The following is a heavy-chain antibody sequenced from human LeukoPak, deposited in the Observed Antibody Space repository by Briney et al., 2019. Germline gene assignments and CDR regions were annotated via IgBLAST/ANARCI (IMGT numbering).Heavy chain of an antibody. D-gene: IGHD6-19*01. Sequence: GEALKISYKGSGSRFTSYWIGWGRQMPGKGVGWRGIIYPGDSDTRYSPSFQGQVTISADKSINTAYLQWSSLKASDTAMYYCARHSGWQDYYYYSGMDVWGQGTTVTVSS. CDR2: IYPGDSDT. V-gene: IGHV5-51*01. CDR1: GSRFTSYW. J-gene: IGHJ6*02. CDR3: ARHSGWQDYYYYSGMDV.